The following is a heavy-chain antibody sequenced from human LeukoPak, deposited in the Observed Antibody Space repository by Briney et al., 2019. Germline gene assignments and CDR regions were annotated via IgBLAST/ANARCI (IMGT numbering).Heavy chain of an antibody. CDR3: AKSYGSGSYRIDY. V-gene: IGHV1-46*01. D-gene: IGHD3-10*01. J-gene: IGHJ4*02. CDR1: GYTFTSYY. Sequence: GASVKVSCKASGYTFTSYYMHWVRQAPGQGLEWMGIINPSGGSTSYAQKFQGRVTMTRDMSTSTVYMELSSLRSEDTAVYYYAKSYGSGSYRIDYWGQGTLVTVSS. CDR2: INPSGGST.